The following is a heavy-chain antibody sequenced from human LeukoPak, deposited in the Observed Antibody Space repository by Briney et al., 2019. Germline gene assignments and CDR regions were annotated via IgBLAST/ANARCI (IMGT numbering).Heavy chain of an antibody. V-gene: IGHV1-24*01. CDR1: GYTLTELS. D-gene: IGHD1-26*01. CDR2: FDPEDGET. CDR3: ARAPRSYSGSSGAFDI. J-gene: IGHJ3*02. Sequence: ASVNVSCKVSGYTLTELSMHWVRQAPGKGLEWMGGFDPEDGETIYAQKFQGRVTMTEDTSTDTAYMELSSLRSEDTAVYYCARAPRSYSGSSGAFDIWGQGTMVTVSS.